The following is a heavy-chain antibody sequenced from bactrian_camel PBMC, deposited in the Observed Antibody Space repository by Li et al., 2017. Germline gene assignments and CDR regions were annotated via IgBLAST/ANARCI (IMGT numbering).Heavy chain of an antibody. CDR3: AAVGPYDARVRLTFWGCGFNY. CDR2: IDADGRA. J-gene: IGHJ4*01. D-gene: IGHD4*01. V-gene: IGHV3S55*01. Sequence: HVQLVESGGGTVQAGGSLRLSCAALGYTYDTYCMGWFRRLPGQEREGVADIDADGRARTVDSVKGRFTVSRDIAKNTLHLQMNSLKPEDSAVYYCAAVGPYDARVRLTFWGCGFNYWGQGTQVTVS. CDR1: GYTYDTYC.